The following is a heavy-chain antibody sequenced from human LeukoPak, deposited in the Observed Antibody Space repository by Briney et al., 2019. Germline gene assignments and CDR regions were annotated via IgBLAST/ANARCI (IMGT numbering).Heavy chain of an antibody. Sequence: SVKVSCKASGGTFSSYAISWVRQAPGQGLEWMGGIIPIFGTANYAQKFQGRVTITADESTSTAYMELSSLRSDDTALYYCARVDDRGHYYDSSGPRKLFDYWGQGTLVTVSS. CDR3: ARVDDRGHYYDSSGPRKLFDY. D-gene: IGHD3-22*01. V-gene: IGHV1-69*13. J-gene: IGHJ4*02. CDR1: GGTFSSYA. CDR2: IIPIFGTA.